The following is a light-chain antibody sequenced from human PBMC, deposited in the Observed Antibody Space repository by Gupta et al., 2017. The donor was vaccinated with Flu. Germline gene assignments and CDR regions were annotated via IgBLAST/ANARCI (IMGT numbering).Light chain of an antibody. CDR1: SGSVSTNNY. Sequence: TVTLTGGLSSGSVSTNNYPSWYQQAPGQAPRSLMFATTARSAGVPDRFSGSILGSKAALTIAGAQADDEADYYCVLYMGNGISVFGGGTRLTVL. CDR3: VLYMGNGISV. CDR2: ATT. J-gene: IGLJ3*02. V-gene: IGLV8-61*01.